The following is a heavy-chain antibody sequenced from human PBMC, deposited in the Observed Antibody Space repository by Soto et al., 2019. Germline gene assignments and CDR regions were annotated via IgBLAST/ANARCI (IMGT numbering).Heavy chain of an antibody. Sequence: HVESLKFSCKGSGYSFTSYWIGWVRQMPGKGLEWMGIIYPGDSDTRYSPSFQGQVTISADKSISTAYLQWSSLKASDTAMYYCARAGGRGDYYYGMDVWGQGTTVTVSS. CDR3: ARAGGRGDYYYGMDV. J-gene: IGHJ6*02. CDR1: GYSFTSYW. CDR2: IYPGDSDT. D-gene: IGHD3-16*01. V-gene: IGHV5-51*01.